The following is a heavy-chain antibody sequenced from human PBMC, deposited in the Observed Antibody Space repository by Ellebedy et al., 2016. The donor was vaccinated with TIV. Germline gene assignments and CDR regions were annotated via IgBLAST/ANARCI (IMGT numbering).Heavy chain of an antibody. V-gene: IGHV3-13*01. CDR3: ARPGAVAGWDY. J-gene: IGHJ4*02. CDR1: GFTFSSYD. Sequence: GESLKISCAASGFTFSSYDMHWVRQATGKGLEWVSAIGTAGDTYYPGSVKGRFTISRDNAKNSLYLQMNSLRDEDTAVYYCARPGAVAGWDYWGQGTLVTVSS. D-gene: IGHD6-19*01. CDR2: IGTAGDT.